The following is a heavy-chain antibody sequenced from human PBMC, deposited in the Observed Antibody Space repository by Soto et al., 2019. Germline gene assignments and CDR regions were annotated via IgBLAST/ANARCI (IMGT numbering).Heavy chain of an antibody. CDR3: ARDVSPGSGGYYLDAFDM. V-gene: IGHV3-7*05. D-gene: IGHD6-25*01. CDR2: IKGDGSAK. CDR1: GFAFGSSW. J-gene: IGHJ3*02. Sequence: EVQLVESGGGLVQPGGSLRLSCAASGFAFGSSWMTWVRQAPGKGLEWVANIKGDGSAKSYLDSVRGRFTVPRDNAENSLFLQMNILIAEDTALYYCARDVSPGSGGYYLDAFDMLGHGTMVPVSS.